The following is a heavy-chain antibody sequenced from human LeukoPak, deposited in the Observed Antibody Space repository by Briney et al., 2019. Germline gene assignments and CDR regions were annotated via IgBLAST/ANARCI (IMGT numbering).Heavy chain of an antibody. CDR2: ISSSSSTI. CDR1: GFTFSSYG. V-gene: IGHV3-48*04. CDR3: ATGTSSSWYQVYDY. Sequence: RSGGTLRLSCSASGFTFSSYGMNWVRQAPGKGLEWVSYISSSSSTIYYADSVKGRFTISRDNAKNTLYLQMNSLRAEDTAVYYCATGTSSSWYQVYDYWGQGTLVTVSS. J-gene: IGHJ4*02. D-gene: IGHD6-13*01.